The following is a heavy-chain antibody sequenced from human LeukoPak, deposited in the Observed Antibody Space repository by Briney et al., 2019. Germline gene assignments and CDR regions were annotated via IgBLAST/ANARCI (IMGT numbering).Heavy chain of an antibody. V-gene: IGHV3-20*04. D-gene: IGHD6-13*01. Sequence: GGSLRLSCAGSGFNFDDFGFTWVRQAPGKGLEWVSSLKWNGDTITYADSAKGRFTISRDNAKNSLYLQMNSLRAEDTAVYFCARHAVMRQQLASFDSWGQGTLVIVSS. CDR3: ARHAVMRQQLASFDS. CDR2: LKWNGDTI. J-gene: IGHJ4*02. CDR1: GFNFDDFG.